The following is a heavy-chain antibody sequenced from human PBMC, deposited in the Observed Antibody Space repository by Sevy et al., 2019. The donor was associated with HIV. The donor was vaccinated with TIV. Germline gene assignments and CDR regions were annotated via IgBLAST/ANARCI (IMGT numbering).Heavy chain of an antibody. V-gene: IGHV3-30-3*01. J-gene: IGHJ1*01. CDR3: ALERLSSNVAEYFQN. D-gene: IGHD1-1*01. Sequence: GGSLRLSCAASGFTFTSFSMHWVRQAPSKGLEWVATISYDGSNKYYADSVKGRFTISRDNSKNYLYLQMNSLRAEDTAVYCCALERLSSNVAEYFQNWGQGTLVTVSS. CDR1: GFTFTSFS. CDR2: ISYDGSNK.